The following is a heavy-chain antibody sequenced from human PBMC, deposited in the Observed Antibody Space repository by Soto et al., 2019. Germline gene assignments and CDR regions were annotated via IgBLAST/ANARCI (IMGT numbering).Heavy chain of an antibody. CDR2: IYWDDDK. CDR3: AHRGDMYGNWDQGYLDN. Sequence: QITLKESGPTRVKPTQTLTLTCSFSGFSLTSRPVGVAWIRQPPGTALEWLAVIYWDDDKRYSPSLKSRLTIAKATSKIQVVLTMAYMDPVDTATYVCAHRGDMYGNWDQGYLDNWGQGILVTVSS. CDR1: GFSLTSRPVG. J-gene: IGHJ4*02. D-gene: IGHD1-26*01. V-gene: IGHV2-5*02.